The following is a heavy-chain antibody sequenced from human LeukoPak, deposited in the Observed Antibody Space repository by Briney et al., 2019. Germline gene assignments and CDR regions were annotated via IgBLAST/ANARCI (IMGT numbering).Heavy chain of an antibody. J-gene: IGHJ4*02. D-gene: IGHD3-9*01. CDR2: VSYSGST. CDR3: AGHYDILTGYYIELDY. CDR1: GVSISSYY. V-gene: IGHV4-59*01. Sequence: PSETLSLTCSVSGVSISSYYWSWIRQPPGKGLEWIGYVSYSGSTNYNPSLESRVTISVDTSKKQFSLKLSSVADADNPVYYCAGHYDILTGYYIELDYWGQGALVTVSS.